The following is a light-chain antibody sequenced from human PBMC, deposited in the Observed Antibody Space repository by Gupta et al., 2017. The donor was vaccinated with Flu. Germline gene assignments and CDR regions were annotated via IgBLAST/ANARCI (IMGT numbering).Light chain of an antibody. CDR3: AAWDDTLSGWV. J-gene: IGLJ3*02. V-gene: IGLV1-47*01. CDR1: HSNLGSNY. CDR2: KNN. Sequence: SVLTQPPSASGAPGPTISISCSGRHSNLGSNYVHWSQQLPGAAPRLLIYKNNQRPSGVPDRFSGSKSGTSASLAISALRAEDEADYHCAAWDDTLSGWVFGGGTKLTVL.